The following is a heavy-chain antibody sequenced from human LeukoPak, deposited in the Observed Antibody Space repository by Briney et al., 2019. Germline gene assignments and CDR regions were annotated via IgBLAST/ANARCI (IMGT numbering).Heavy chain of an antibody. J-gene: IGHJ4*02. V-gene: IGHV4-39*01. D-gene: IGHD5-12*01. Sequence: SETLSLTCTVSGGSISSSSYYWGWIRQPPGKGLEWVGGIDYSGSTYYSPSLKSRVTISVDTSKNQFSLKLSSVTAADTAVYYCASYGNVEIVATRAPYFDYWGQGTLVTASS. CDR2: IDYSGST. CDR1: GGSISSSSYY. CDR3: ASYGNVEIVATRAPYFDY.